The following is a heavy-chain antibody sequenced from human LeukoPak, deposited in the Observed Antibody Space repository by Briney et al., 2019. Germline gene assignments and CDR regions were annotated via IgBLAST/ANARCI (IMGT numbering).Heavy chain of an antibody. J-gene: IGHJ5*02. CDR1: GYTFTGYY. D-gene: IGHD2-2*01. V-gene: IGHV1-2*02. Sequence: ASVTVSCKASGYTFTGYYMHWVRQAPGQGLEWMGWINPNSGGTNYAQKFQGRVTMTRDTSISTAYMELSRLRSDDTAVYYCARGDFPGYHQLLTKNWFDPWGQGTLVTVSS. CDR2: INPNSGGT. CDR3: ARGDFPGYHQLLTKNWFDP.